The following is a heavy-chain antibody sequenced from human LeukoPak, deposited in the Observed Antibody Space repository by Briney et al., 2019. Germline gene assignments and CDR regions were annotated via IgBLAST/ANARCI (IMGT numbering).Heavy chain of an antibody. CDR1: GFTFSSYA. V-gene: IGHV3-30*04. CDR2: ISYDGSHK. D-gene: IGHD3-10*02. CDR3: ARDDMFYFDY. Sequence: GGSLRLSCAASGFTFSSYAMHWVRQAPGKGLEWVAVISYDGSHKYYADSLKGRFTISRGNAKNSLYLQMNSLRAEDTAVYYCARDDMFYFDYWGQGTLVTVSS. J-gene: IGHJ4*02.